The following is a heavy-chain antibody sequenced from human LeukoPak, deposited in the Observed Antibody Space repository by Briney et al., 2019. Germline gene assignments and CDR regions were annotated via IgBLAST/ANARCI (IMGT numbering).Heavy chain of an antibody. D-gene: IGHD3-22*01. V-gene: IGHV3-48*01. Sequence: GGSLRLSCAASGFTFSPYNMNWVRQAPGKGLEWVSYTSSGSSTIYYADSVKGRFTISRDNSKNTLYLQMNSLRAEDTAVYYCAREPPEDYYDNPYIDYWGQGTLVTVSS. CDR3: AREPPEDYYDNPYIDY. CDR2: TSSGSSTI. CDR1: GFTFSPYN. J-gene: IGHJ4*02.